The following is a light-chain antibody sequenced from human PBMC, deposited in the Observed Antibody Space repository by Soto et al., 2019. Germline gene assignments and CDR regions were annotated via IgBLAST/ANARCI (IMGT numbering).Light chain of an antibody. CDR1: QDISNS. J-gene: IGKJ4*01. CDR2: YAS. CDR3: QQYDNPPHT. V-gene: IGKV1-33*01. Sequence: DIQMTQSPSSLSSSVGDRVTSTCQASQDISNSLNWYQQKPGNAPKLLIYYASNLETGVPSRFSGSGSGTDFTFTIGSLQPEDIATDDCQQYDNPPHTFGGGDKVEIK.